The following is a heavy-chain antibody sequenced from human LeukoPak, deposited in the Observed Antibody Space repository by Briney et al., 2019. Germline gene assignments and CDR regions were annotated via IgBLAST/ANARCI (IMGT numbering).Heavy chain of an antibody. CDR3: ARKPIFYDSGRHWYYFDY. V-gene: IGHV4-39*01. J-gene: IGHJ4*01. Sequence: PLETLSLTCTVSDGSMSSSNYYWVRIRQPPGKGLEWIASLSYGGNTYYNPSLKSRVTISVDTSKNQFSLELSSVTAADTAVYYCARKPIFYDSGRHWYYFDYWGKRPLVTVSP. CDR1: DGSMSSSNYY. CDR2: LSYGGNT. D-gene: IGHD3-10*01.